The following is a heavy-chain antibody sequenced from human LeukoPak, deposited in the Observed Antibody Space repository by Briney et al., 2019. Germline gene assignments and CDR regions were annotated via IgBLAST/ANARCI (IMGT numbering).Heavy chain of an antibody. CDR1: GYTFTSYY. D-gene: IGHD3-22*01. Sequence: GASVKVSCKASGYTFTSYYMHWVRQAPGQGLEWLGIINPSGGSTSYAQKFQGRVTMTRDTSTSTVYMELSSLRSEDTAVYYCARVINCYDSSGNAFDIWGQGTMVTVSS. CDR3: ARVINCYDSSGNAFDI. J-gene: IGHJ3*02. V-gene: IGHV1-46*03. CDR2: INPSGGST.